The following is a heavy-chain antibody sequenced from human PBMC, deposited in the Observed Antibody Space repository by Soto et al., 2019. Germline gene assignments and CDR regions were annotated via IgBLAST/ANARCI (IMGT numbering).Heavy chain of an antibody. J-gene: IGHJ3*02. V-gene: IGHV3-74*03. CDR3: AREAGYCSRTSCYRRAFDT. CDR2: INTDGGSS. Sequence: EVQLVESGGDLVQPGGSLSLSCGASGFTFSGHWMHWVRQVPGKGLEWVSRINTDGGSSAYADSVKGRFTISRDNAKNTLYLQMNGLRAEDTAVYYCAREAGYCSRTSCYRRAFDTWGQGTTVTVSS. CDR1: GFTFSGHW. D-gene: IGHD2-2*01.